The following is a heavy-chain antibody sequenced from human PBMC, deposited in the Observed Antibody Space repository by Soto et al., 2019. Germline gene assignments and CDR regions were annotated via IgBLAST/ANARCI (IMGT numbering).Heavy chain of an antibody. J-gene: IGHJ3*02. Sequence: GGSLRLSCAASGFTFSSYWMSWVRQAPGKGLEWVANIKQDGSEKYYVDSVKGRFTISRDNAKNSLYLQMNSLRAEDTAVYYCARDRRVGATAFDIWGQGTMVTVSS. CDR2: IKQDGSEK. D-gene: IGHD1-26*01. V-gene: IGHV3-7*01. CDR1: GFTFSSYW. CDR3: ARDRRVGATAFDI.